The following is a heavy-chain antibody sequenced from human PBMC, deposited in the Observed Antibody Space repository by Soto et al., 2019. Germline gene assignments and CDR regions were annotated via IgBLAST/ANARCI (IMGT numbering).Heavy chain of an antibody. D-gene: IGHD1-26*01. CDR3: AKAGRDIVGATIPYYYYYGMDV. CDR2: ISYDGSNK. V-gene: IGHV3-30*18. Sequence: GGSLRLSCAASGFTFSSYGMHWVRQAPGKGLEWVAVISYDGSNKYYADSVKGRFTISRDNSKNTLYLQMNSLRAEDTAVYYCAKAGRDIVGATIPYYYYYGMDVWGQGTTGTVS. J-gene: IGHJ6*02. CDR1: GFTFSSYG.